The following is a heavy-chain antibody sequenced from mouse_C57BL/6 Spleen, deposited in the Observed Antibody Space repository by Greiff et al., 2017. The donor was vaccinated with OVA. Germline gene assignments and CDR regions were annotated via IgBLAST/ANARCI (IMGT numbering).Heavy chain of an antibody. CDR2: IDPETGGT. V-gene: IGHV1-15*01. Sequence: LVESGAELVRPGASVTLSCKASGYTFTDYEMHWVKQTPVHGLEWIGAIDPETGGTAYNQKFKGKAILTADKSSSTAYMELRSLTSEDSAVYYCTRRIDWAYYFDYWGQGTTLTVSS. CDR1: GYTFTDYE. J-gene: IGHJ2*01. D-gene: IGHD4-1*01. CDR3: TRRIDWAYYFDY.